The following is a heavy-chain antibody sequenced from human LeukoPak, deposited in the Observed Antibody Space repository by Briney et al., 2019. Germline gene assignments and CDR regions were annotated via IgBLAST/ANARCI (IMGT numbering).Heavy chain of an antibody. CDR1: GGSISSGGYY. CDR2: IYYSGST. V-gene: IGHV4-31*03. Sequence: PSETLSLTCTVSGGSISSGGYYWSWIRQHPGKGLEWIGYIYYSGSTYYNPSLKSRVTISVDTSKNQFSLKLSSVTAADTAVYYCARGTPPEYGDYVPFDYWGQGTLVTVSS. J-gene: IGHJ4*02. D-gene: IGHD4-17*01. CDR3: ARGTPPEYGDYVPFDY.